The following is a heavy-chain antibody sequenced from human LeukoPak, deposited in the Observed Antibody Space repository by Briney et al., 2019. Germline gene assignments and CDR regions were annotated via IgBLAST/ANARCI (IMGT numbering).Heavy chain of an antibody. CDR2: ISYDGSGK. D-gene: IGHD6-13*01. CDR3: ARDALAAPGTYMYFQE. J-gene: IGHJ1*01. CDR1: GFTFSSYA. Sequence: GGSLRLSCTASGFTFSSYAVHWVRQAPGKGLEWVALISYDGSGKYYADSVEVEGRFTISRDNSKNTLYLQMNSLKPEDTAVYYCARDALAAPGTYMYFQEWGQGTLVTVSS. V-gene: IGHV3-30*04.